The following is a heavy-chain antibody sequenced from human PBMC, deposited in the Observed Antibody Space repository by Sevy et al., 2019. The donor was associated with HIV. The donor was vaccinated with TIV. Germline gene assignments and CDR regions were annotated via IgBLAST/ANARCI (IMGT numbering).Heavy chain of an antibody. J-gene: IGHJ6*03. CDR3: ARGTAMAGLYYYYYMDV. D-gene: IGHD5-18*01. CDR2: IYRSGST. Sequence: SETLSLTCAVSGGSISSSNWWSWVRQPPGKGLEWIGEIYRSGSTNYNPSLKSRVTISVDKSKNQFSLKLGSVTAADTAVYYCARGTAMAGLYYYYYMDVWGKGTTVTVSS. V-gene: IGHV4-4*02. CDR1: GGSISSSNW.